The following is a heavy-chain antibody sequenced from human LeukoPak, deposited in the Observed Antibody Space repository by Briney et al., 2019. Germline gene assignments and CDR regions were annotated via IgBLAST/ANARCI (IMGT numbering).Heavy chain of an antibody. V-gene: IGHV3-7*01. Sequence: GGSLRLSCAFSGFTFSRNWMSWVRQAPGKGLEWVANIKQDGSEKYYVDSVKGRFTISRDNAKNSLYLQMNSLRAEDAAVYYCARRVREVKSMIVVVTYYYYMDVWGKGTTVTVSS. D-gene: IGHD3-22*01. CDR2: IKQDGSEK. CDR1: GFTFSRNW. J-gene: IGHJ6*03. CDR3: ARRVREVKSMIVVVTYYYYMDV.